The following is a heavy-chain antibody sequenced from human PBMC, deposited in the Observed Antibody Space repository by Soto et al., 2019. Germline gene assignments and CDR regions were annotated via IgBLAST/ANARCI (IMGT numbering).Heavy chain of an antibody. CDR3: VRGCGRASCPYYLDV. V-gene: IGHV3-7*04. D-gene: IGHD2-2*01. CDR1: AFTLSTYW. J-gene: IGHJ6*03. Sequence: EVQLVESGGGLVQPGGSLRLSCAASAFTLSTYWMSWVRQAPGKGQEWVATIKQDGSETHYVDSVKGRFTISRDNAENLLELQMNSLKAEDTAVYFCVRGCGRASCPYYLDVWGKGTTVTVSS. CDR2: IKQDGSET.